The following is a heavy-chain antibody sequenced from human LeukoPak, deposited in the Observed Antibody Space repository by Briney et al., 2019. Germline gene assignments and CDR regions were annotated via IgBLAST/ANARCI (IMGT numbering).Heavy chain of an antibody. CDR1: GGSISSGGYY. Sequence: SQTLSLTCAVSGGSISSGGYYWSWIRQPAGKGLEWIGRIYTSGSTNYNPSLKSRVTMSVDTSKNQFSLKLSSVTAADTAVYYCAGERPPATHDAFDIWGQGTMVTVSS. V-gene: IGHV4-61*02. CDR2: IYTSGST. J-gene: IGHJ3*02. D-gene: IGHD2-15*01. CDR3: AGERPPATHDAFDI.